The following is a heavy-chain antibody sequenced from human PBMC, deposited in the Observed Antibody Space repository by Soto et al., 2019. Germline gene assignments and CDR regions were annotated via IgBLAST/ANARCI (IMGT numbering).Heavy chain of an antibody. Sequence: SATLSLTCTVSGGSISISGYYWVLIRQPPGKGLEWIASIYYSGSTYYNPSLKSRVTIYGDTSKNQFSLKLSSVTAADTAVYYCARELGYCSGGNCYSLNAFDIWGQGTMVTVSS. CDR3: ARELGYCSGGNCYSLNAFDI. CDR1: GGSISISGYY. J-gene: IGHJ3*02. CDR2: IYYSGST. V-gene: IGHV4-39*01. D-gene: IGHD2-15*01.